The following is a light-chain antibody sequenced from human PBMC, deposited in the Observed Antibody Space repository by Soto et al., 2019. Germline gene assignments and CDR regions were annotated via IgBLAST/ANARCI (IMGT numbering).Light chain of an antibody. CDR1: QTVSSNY. J-gene: IGKJ1*01. CDR2: GAS. V-gene: IGKV3-20*01. Sequence: ENVLTQSPDTLSLSPGEGATLSCRASQTVSSNYLAWYQHRPGQAPKLIIHGASYTAPGIPDRFSGSGSGADFTLTISRLEPEDFAVYFCQHYGNSLWTFGQGTKVEI. CDR3: QHYGNSLWT.